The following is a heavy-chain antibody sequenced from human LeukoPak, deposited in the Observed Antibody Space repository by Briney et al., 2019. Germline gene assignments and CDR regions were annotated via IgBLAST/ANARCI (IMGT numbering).Heavy chain of an antibody. CDR1: GFTFSDYG. CDR3: ATNLIVGATIDY. V-gene: IGHV3-30*02. Sequence: PGGSLRLSCAASGFTFSDYGMHWVRQAPGKGLEWVSFIHYDASNKFFADSVQGRFTISRDNSLHTVYLQMNRLRPEDTGIYYCATNLIVGATIDYWGQGTLVTVSS. J-gene: IGHJ4*02. CDR2: IHYDASNK. D-gene: IGHD1-26*01.